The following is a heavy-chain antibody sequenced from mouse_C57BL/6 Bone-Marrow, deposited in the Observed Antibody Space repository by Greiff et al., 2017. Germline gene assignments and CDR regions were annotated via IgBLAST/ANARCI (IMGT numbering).Heavy chain of an antibody. Sequence: QVQLQQSGAELARPGASVKLSCKASGYTFTSYGISWVKQRTGQGLEWIGEIYPRSGNTYYNEKFKGKVTLTADKSSSTAYMVLCSLTSEDSAVYVCARSADYGSFYYFDYWGQGTTLTVSS. CDR2: IYPRSGNT. J-gene: IGHJ2*01. CDR1: GYTFTSYG. V-gene: IGHV1-81*01. CDR3: ARSADYGSFYYFDY. D-gene: IGHD1-1*01.